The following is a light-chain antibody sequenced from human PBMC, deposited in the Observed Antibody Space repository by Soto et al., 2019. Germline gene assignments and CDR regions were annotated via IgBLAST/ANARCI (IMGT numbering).Light chain of an antibody. CDR2: EVT. CDR1: SIDVGTYNL. V-gene: IGLV2-23*02. Sequence: QSVLTQPASVSGSPGQSITISCTGTSIDVGTYNLVSWYRQYPGTAPKLLLYEVTKLPSGVSSRFSGSKSSNTASLTISGLQAEDEADYFCCSYAGSPTFVVFGGGTKVTVL. CDR3: CSYAGSPTFVV. J-gene: IGLJ2*01.